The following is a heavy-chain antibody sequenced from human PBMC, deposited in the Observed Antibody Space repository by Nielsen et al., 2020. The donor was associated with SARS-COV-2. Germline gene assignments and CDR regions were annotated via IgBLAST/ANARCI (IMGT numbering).Heavy chain of an antibody. D-gene: IGHD5-12*01. V-gene: IGHV3-9*01. CDR1: GFTFDDYA. J-gene: IGHJ4*02. CDR2: ISWNSGSI. Sequence: SLKISCAASGFTFDDYAMHWVRQAPGKGLECVSGISWNSGSIGYADSVKGRFTISRDNAKNSLYLQMNSLRAEDTALYYCAKDRGGYDQRNFDYWGQGTLVTVSS. CDR3: AKDRGGYDQRNFDY.